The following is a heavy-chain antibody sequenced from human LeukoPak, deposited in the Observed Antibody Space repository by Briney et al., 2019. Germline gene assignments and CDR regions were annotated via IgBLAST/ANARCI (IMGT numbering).Heavy chain of an antibody. Sequence: ASETLSLTCTVSGGSISGFYWGWIRQPPGKGLEWIGFIYYSGSANYNPSLKSRVTMSVDTSKNQFSLKLSSVTAADTAFYYCARDRDSSGWFDYRGQGTLVTVSS. CDR3: ARDRDSSGWFDY. CDR1: GGSISGFY. CDR2: IYYSGSA. V-gene: IGHV4-59*01. J-gene: IGHJ4*02. D-gene: IGHD6-19*01.